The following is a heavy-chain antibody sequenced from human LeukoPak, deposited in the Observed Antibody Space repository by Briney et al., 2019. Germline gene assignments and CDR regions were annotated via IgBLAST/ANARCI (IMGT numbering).Heavy chain of an antibody. V-gene: IGHV1-2*02. CDR1: GYTFTDYF. CDR2: IDPNSAGT. J-gene: IGHJ4*02. Sequence: ASVKVSCTASGYTFTDYFMHWVRQTPGQGLEWMGWIDPNSAGTLYSQKFQGRVTMTRDTSISTAYMELSRLRSDDTAVYYCARVGDFWSGSDYWGQGTLVTVSS. CDR3: ARVGDFWSGSDY. D-gene: IGHD3-3*01.